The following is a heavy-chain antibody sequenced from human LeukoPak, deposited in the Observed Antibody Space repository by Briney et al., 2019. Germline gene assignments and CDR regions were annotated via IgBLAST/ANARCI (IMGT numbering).Heavy chain of an antibody. CDR1: GGTFSSYA. J-gene: IGHJ6*04. V-gene: IGHV1-69*06. CDR2: IIPIFGTA. Sequence: SVKVSCKASGGTFSSYAISWVRQAPGQGLEWVGGIIPIFGTANYARKFQGRVTITADKSTSTAYMELSSLRSEDTAVYYCARGNTTRGGDYGMDVWGKGTTVTVSS. CDR3: ARGNTTRGGDYGMDV. D-gene: IGHD3-16*01.